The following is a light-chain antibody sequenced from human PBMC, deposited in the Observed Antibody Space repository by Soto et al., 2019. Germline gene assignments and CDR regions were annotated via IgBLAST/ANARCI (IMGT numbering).Light chain of an antibody. Sequence: DIQMTQSPSTLSASVGDKVTITCRADQSITNWLAWYQQKPGKATKLLINKASNLQSGVPSRFSGSGSGTDFTLTISSLQPDDFATYYCQQYNSYSWTFGQGTKVEIK. CDR3: QQYNSYSWT. V-gene: IGKV1-5*03. J-gene: IGKJ1*01. CDR2: KAS. CDR1: QSITNW.